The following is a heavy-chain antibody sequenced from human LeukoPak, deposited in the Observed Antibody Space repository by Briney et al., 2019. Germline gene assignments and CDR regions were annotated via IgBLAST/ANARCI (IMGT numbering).Heavy chain of an antibody. CDR3: ARASGRDGYNYYDY. V-gene: IGHV3-21*01. CDR2: ISSSSSYI. CDR1: GFTFSGYS. D-gene: IGHD5-24*01. Sequence: GGSVRLSCAASGFTFSGYSINWVRQAPGQGLEWVSSISSSSSYIYYADSVKGRFTISRDNAKNSLYLQMNSLRAEDTAVYYCARASGRDGYNYYDYWGQGTLVTVSS. J-gene: IGHJ4*02.